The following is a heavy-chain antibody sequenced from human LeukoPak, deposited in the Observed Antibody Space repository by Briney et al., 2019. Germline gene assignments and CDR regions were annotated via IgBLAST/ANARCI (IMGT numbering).Heavy chain of an antibody. V-gene: IGHV4-4*07. J-gene: IGHJ5*02. CDR3: ARDVRADYYDSSGYYPPANWFDP. Sequence: SETLSLTCTVSGGSISSYYWSWIRQPAGKRLEWIGRIYTSGSTNYNPSLKSRVTMSVDTSKNQFSLKLSSVTAADTAVYYCARDVRADYYDSSGYYPPANWFDPWGQGTLVTVSS. D-gene: IGHD3-22*01. CDR2: IYTSGST. CDR1: GGSISSYY.